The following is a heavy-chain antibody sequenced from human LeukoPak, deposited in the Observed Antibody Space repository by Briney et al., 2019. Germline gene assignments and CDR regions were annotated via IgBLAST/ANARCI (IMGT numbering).Heavy chain of an antibody. Sequence: SETLSLTCTVSGGSISSSSYYWGWIRQPPGKGLEWIGSIYYSGSTYYNPSLKSRVTISVDTSKNRFSLKLRSVTAADTAVYYCARQVRDSSPGLYFDYWGQGTLVTVSS. D-gene: IGHD3-22*01. CDR2: IYYSGST. CDR1: GGSISSSSYY. V-gene: IGHV4-39*01. CDR3: ARQVRDSSPGLYFDY. J-gene: IGHJ4*02.